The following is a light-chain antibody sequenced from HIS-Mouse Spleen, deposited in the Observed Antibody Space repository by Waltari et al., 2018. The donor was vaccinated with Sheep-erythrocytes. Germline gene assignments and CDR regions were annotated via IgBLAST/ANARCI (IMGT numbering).Light chain of an antibody. J-gene: IGKJ3*01. Sequence: DIQMTQSPSSLSASVGDRVTITCRASQSISSYLNWYQQKPGKAPKLLIYAASSLQSGVPSRFSGSGSGTDFTLTISSLQPEYFATYYCQQSYSTTQFTFGPGTKVDIK. CDR1: QSISSY. CDR2: AAS. CDR3: QQSYSTTQFT. V-gene: IGKV1-39*01.